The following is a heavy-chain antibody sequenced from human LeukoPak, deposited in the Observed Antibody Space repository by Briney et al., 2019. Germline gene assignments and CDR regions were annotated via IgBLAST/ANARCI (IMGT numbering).Heavy chain of an antibody. V-gene: IGHV3-53*01. CDR3: ARENHLPKGYYDILTGLGAFDI. CDR1: GFTVSSNY. D-gene: IGHD3-9*01. J-gene: IGHJ3*02. CDR2: IYSGGST. Sequence: GGSLRLSCAASGFTVSSNYMSWVRQAPGKGLEWVSVIYSGGSTYYADSVKGRFTISRDNSKDTLYLQMNSLRAEDTAVYYCARENHLPKGYYDILTGLGAFDIWGQGTMVTVSS.